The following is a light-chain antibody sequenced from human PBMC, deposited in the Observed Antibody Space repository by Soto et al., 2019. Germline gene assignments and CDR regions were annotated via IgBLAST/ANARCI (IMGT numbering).Light chain of an antibody. Sequence: EVVLTQSPATLSLSPGERATLSCRASQNVRTFLDWYQQKPGQAPRLLIYGASNRATGIPARFSGSGSGTDFTLTISSLEPEDFAVYYCQQHSHWPPWTFGQGTKVGIK. V-gene: IGKV3-11*01. CDR1: QNVRTF. CDR2: GAS. CDR3: QQHSHWPPWT. J-gene: IGKJ1*01.